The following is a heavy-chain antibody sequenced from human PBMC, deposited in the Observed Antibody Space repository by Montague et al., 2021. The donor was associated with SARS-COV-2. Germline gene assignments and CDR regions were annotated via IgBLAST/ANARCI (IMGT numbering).Heavy chain of an antibody. J-gene: IGHJ4*02. CDR1: GFTFSSYA. D-gene: IGHD3-10*01. Sequence: SLSLSASGFTFSSYAMHWVRQAPGKGLEWVAVISYDGSNKYYADSVKGRFTISRDNSKNTLYLQMNSLRAEDTAVYYCARPSPGSYYNYFDYWGQGTLVTVSS. CDR3: ARPSPGSYYNYFDY. CDR2: ISYDGSNK. V-gene: IGHV3-30*04.